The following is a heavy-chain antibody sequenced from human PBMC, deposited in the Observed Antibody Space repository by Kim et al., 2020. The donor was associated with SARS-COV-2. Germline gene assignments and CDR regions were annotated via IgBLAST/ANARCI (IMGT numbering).Heavy chain of an antibody. CDR1: GGTFSSYA. V-gene: IGHV1-69*13. Sequence: ASVKVSCKASGGTFSSYAISWVRQAPGQGLEWMGGIIPIFGTANYAQKFQGRVTITADESTSTAYMELSSLRSEDTAVYYCARGRGFGGVIALDYWGQGTLVTVSS. J-gene: IGHJ4*02. CDR2: IIPIFGTA. CDR3: ARGRGFGGVIALDY. D-gene: IGHD3-16*02.